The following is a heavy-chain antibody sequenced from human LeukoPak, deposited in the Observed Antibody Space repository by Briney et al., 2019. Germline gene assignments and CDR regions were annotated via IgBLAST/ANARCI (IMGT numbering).Heavy chain of an antibody. Sequence: GGSLRLSCAASEFTFSTYAMTWVRQAPGKGLEWASTISGGGNRAYHAKSVKGRFTISRDNSKNTLYLQMNSLRAEDTAIYYCAKEGSNWNVDYWGQGTLVTVSS. CDR2: ISGGGNRA. CDR1: EFTFSTYA. V-gene: IGHV3-23*01. D-gene: IGHD1-1*01. J-gene: IGHJ4*02. CDR3: AKEGSNWNVDY.